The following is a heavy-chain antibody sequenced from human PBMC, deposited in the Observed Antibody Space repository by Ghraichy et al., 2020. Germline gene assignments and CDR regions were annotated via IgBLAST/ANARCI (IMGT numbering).Heavy chain of an antibody. Sequence: ASVKVSCKASGYSFGKSNMHWVRQAPGQGLEWMGIIDPRGRDTNYAQKFQGRLIMTWDMSTTTAYMELSSLKSQDTAVYDCARDNNNWSVDYWGQGTLVTVAS. J-gene: IGHJ4*02. D-gene: IGHD1-1*01. CDR2: IDPRGRDT. V-gene: IGHV1-46*01. CDR1: GYSFGKSN. CDR3: ARDNNNWSVDY.